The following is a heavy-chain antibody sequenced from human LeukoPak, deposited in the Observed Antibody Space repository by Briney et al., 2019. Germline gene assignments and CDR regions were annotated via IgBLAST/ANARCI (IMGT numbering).Heavy chain of an antibody. V-gene: IGHV1-2*02. CDR1: LCTFPGYL. J-gene: IGHJ4*02. CDR2: INPNRGGT. CDR3: ARGALLLGFGESNDY. D-gene: IGHD3-10*01. Sequence: ASVPVSRMGCLCTFPGYLMHWLGQAPPQGVEGVGWINPNRGGTHYAQKFQSRVTMTRDTPIRTAYMQLSKLRSDDTAGYYCARGALLLGFGESNDYWGQGTLVTVSS.